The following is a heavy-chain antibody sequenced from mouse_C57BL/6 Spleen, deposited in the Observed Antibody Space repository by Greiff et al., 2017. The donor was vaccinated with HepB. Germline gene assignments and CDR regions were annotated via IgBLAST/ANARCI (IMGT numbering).Heavy chain of an antibody. J-gene: IGHJ3*01. CDR3: ASYYSNYGFAY. CDR1: GFTFSSYG. V-gene: IGHV5-6*01. Sequence: EVQGVESGGDLVKPGGSLKLSCAASGFTFSSYGMSWVRQTPDKRLEWVATISSGGSYTYYPDSVKGRFTISRDNAKNTLYLQMSSLKSEDTAMYYCASYYSNYGFAYWGQGTLVTVSA. D-gene: IGHD2-5*01. CDR2: ISSGGSYT.